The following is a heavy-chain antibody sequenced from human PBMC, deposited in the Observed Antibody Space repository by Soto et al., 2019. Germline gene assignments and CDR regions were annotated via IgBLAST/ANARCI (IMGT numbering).Heavy chain of an antibody. V-gene: IGHV1-8*01. J-gene: IGHJ6*02. CDR1: GYTFTSYD. CDR2: MNPNSGNT. Sequence: ASVKVSCKASGYTFTSYDINWVRQATGQGLEWMGWMNPNSGNTGYAQKFQGRVTMTRNTSISTAYMELSSLRSEDSAVYYCARVGDCSGGSCYPIRYYYYGMDVWGQGTTVTVSS. CDR3: ARVGDCSGGSCYPIRYYYYGMDV. D-gene: IGHD2-15*01.